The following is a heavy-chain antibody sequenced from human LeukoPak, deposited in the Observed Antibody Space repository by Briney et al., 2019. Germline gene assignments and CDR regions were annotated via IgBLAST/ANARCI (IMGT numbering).Heavy chain of an antibody. D-gene: IGHD3-3*01. CDR2: IIPIFGTA. Sequence: SVKVSCKASGGTFSSYAVSWVRQAPGQGLEWMGGIIPIFGTANYAQKFQGRVTITTDESTSTAYMELSSLRSEDTAVYYCARDSVRFLEWSYFADAFDIWGQGTMVTVSS. V-gene: IGHV1-69*05. CDR3: ARDSVRFLEWSYFADAFDI. J-gene: IGHJ3*02. CDR1: GGTFSSYA.